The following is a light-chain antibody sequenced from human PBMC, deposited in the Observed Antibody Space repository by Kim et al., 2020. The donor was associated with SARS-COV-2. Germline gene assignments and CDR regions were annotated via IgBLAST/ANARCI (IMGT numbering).Light chain of an antibody. CDR1: NIGSKS. CDR2: YDS. CDR3: QVWDSSSDHRV. Sequence: APGKTARITCGGNNIGSKSVHWYTPKPGQAPVLVIYYDSDRPSGIPERFSGSNSGNTATLTISRVEAGDEADYYCQVWDSSSDHRVFGGGTKLTVL. V-gene: IGLV3-21*04. J-gene: IGLJ2*01.